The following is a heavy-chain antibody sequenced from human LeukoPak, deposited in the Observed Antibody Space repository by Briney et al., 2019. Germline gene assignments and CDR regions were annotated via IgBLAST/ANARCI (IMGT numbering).Heavy chain of an antibody. CDR1: GYTFTGYY. CDR2: INPNSGGT. J-gene: IGHJ3*02. V-gene: IGHV1-2*02. Sequence: GASVKVSFEASGYTFTGYYMHWVRQAPGQGLEWMGWINPNSGGTNYAQKFRGRVTMTRDTSITTAYMELSSLRSDDTAVYYCARALRWDSSSAFDIWGQGTMVTVSS. D-gene: IGHD6-19*01. CDR3: ARALRWDSSSAFDI.